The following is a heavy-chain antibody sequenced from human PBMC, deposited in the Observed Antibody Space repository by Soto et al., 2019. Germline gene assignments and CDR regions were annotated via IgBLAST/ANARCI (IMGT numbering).Heavy chain of an antibody. CDR3: ARDRYDAFFDY. V-gene: IGHV3-30-3*01. J-gene: IGHJ4*02. Sequence: GGSLRLSCAASGFTFSSYAMHWVRQAPGKGLEWVAVISYDGSNKYYADSVKGRFTISRDNSKNTLYLQMNSLRAEDTAVYYCARDRYDAFFDYWGQGTLVTVSS. D-gene: IGHD3-22*01. CDR2: ISYDGSNK. CDR1: GFTFSSYA.